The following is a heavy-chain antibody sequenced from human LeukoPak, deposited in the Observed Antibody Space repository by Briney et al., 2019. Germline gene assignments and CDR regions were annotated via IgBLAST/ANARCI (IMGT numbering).Heavy chain of an antibody. CDR1: GFTFSSYA. CDR3: ARNAMARGNHFDY. Sequence: PGGSLRLSCAASGFTFSSYAMHWVRQAPGKGLEYVSAISSNGGNTYYANSVKGRFTISRDNSKDTLYLQMGSLRAEDMAVYYCARNAMARGNHFDYWGREPWSPSPQ. CDR2: ISSNGGNT. J-gene: IGHJ4*02. V-gene: IGHV3-64*01. D-gene: IGHD3-10*01.